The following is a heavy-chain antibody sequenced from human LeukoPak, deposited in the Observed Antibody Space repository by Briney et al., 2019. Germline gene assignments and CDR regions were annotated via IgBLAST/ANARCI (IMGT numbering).Heavy chain of an antibody. D-gene: IGHD6-13*01. J-gene: IGHJ4*02. CDR3: GRQSGRAAAGTGFDY. CDR2: IYYSGSN. CDR1: GGSISSYY. V-gene: IGHV4-59*08. Sequence: SETLSLTCTVSGGSISSYYWSWIRQPPGKGLEWIGYIYYSGSNNYNPSLRRRVTITVDTSKNQYSLKLSFVTAADTAVYYCGRQSGRAAAGTGFDYWGQGTLVTVSS.